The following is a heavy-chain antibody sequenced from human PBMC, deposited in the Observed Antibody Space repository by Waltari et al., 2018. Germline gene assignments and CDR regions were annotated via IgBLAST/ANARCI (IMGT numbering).Heavy chain of an antibody. CDR2: IYTSGST. J-gene: IGHJ3*02. D-gene: IGHD6-6*01. CDR3: ARGISSSSHDAFDI. V-gene: IGHV4-4*07. Sequence: QVQLQESGPGLVKPSETLSLTCTVSGGSISSYYWSWLPQPAGKGLEWIGRIYTSGSTNYNPSLKSRVTMSVDTSKNQFSLKLSSVTAADTAVYYCARGISSSSHDAFDIWGQGTMVTVSS. CDR1: GGSISSYY.